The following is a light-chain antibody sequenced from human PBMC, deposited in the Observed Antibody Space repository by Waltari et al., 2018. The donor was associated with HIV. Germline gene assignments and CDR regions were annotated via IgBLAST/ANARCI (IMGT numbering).Light chain of an antibody. CDR3: AAWDGSLNGRVV. CDR2: SNN. Sequence: QSVLTQPPSASVTPGQRVPISCSGRSTNIGSNPLILSQQLPATAPKLLIYSNNHRPSGVPDRFSGSKSGTSASLAISGLQSEDEADYYCAAWDGSLNGRVVFGGGTKLTVL. CDR1: STNIGSNP. J-gene: IGLJ2*01. V-gene: IGLV1-44*01.